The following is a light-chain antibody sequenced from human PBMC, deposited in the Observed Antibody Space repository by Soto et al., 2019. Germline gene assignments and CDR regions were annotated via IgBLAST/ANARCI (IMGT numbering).Light chain of an antibody. V-gene: IGLV2-8*01. CDR1: TNDVGAYNY. CDR2: EVN. Sequence: QSVLTQPPSASGSPGQSVTISCTGTTNDVGAYNYVSWYQQHPGKAPKLVIYEVNKRPSGVPDRFSGSKSGNTASLTVSGLQAEDEADYYCTSFAVSTSFVFGTGTKVTDL. J-gene: IGLJ1*01. CDR3: TSFAVSTSFV.